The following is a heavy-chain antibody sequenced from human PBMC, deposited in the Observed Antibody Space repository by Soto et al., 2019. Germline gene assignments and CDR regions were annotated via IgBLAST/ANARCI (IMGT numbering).Heavy chain of an antibody. V-gene: IGHV5-51*01. CDR1: GYSFTSYW. J-gene: IGHJ3*02. CDR2: IYPGDSDT. Sequence: GESLPSSGKGSGYSFTSYWIGWVRQMAGKGLEWMGIIYPGDSDTRYSPSFQGQVTISADKSISTAYLQWSSLKASDTAMYYCSIRLLSPQRASHIPGKGTMVTVS. CDR3: SIRLLSPQRASHI.